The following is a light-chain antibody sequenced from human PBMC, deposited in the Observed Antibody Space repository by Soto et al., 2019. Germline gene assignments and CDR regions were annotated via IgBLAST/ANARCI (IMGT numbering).Light chain of an antibody. V-gene: IGLV1-44*01. J-gene: IGLJ2*01. Sequence: QSVLTQPPSASGTPGQTIAISCSGGSSNIGSHTVSWYQQLPGTAPRLLIYSNTQRPSGVPDRFSGSKSGTSASLAITGLQSEYEGDYYCAAWDDSLNGVVFGGGTKVTVL. CDR3: AAWDDSLNGVV. CDR1: SSNIGSHT. CDR2: SNT.